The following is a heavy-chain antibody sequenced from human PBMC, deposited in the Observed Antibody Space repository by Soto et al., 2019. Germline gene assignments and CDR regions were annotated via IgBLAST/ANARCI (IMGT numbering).Heavy chain of an antibody. J-gene: IGHJ6*02. CDR3: ARDIIVGATSYYYYGMDV. D-gene: IGHD1-26*01. Sequence: GASVKVSCKASGYTFTSYGISWVRQAPGQRLEWMGWINADNGNTNYSQKFQGRVTITRDTSASTAYMELSSLRSEDTAVYYCARDIIVGATSYYYYGMDVWGQGTTVTVSS. V-gene: IGHV1-18*01. CDR2: INADNGNT. CDR1: GYTFTSYG.